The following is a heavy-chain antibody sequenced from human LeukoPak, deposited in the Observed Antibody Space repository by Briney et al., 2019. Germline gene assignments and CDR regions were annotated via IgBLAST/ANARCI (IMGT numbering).Heavy chain of an antibody. CDR2: IYYSGNT. CDR1: GGSVTISSYY. J-gene: IGHJ4*02. V-gene: IGHV4-39*07. D-gene: IGHD5-12*01. Sequence: PSETLSLTCIVSGGSVTISSYYWGRIRQPPGKGLEWIGSIYYSGNTYYNPSLKSRVTISSDTSKNQFSLKLSSVAAADTAVYYCARYHSGYDDYWGQGTLVTVSS. CDR3: ARYHSGYDDY.